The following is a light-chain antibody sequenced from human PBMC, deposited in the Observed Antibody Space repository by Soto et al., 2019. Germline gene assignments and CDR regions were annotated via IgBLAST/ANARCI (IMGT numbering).Light chain of an antibody. CDR3: TSHTRSGSLV. CDR2: DVS. CDR1: SSDVGAYNF. Sequence: QSALTQPASVSGSPGQSITISCTGTSSDVGAYNFVSWYQQHPGKAPKLMIYDVSNRPSGVSNRISGSKSGNTASLTISGLQAEDEADYYCTSHTRSGSLVFGTGTKLTVL. J-gene: IGLJ1*01. V-gene: IGLV2-14*03.